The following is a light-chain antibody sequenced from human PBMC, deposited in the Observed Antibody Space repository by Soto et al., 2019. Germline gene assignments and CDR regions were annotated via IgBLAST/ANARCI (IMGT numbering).Light chain of an antibody. V-gene: IGLV2-14*01. J-gene: IGLJ1*01. CDR3: CSYTTSNTRQIV. CDR2: DVS. Sequence: QFALTQPASVSGSPGQSITISCTGTSSDVGGYNYVSWYQQHPGKAPKFMIYDVSNRPSGVSNRFSGSKSGNTASLTISGLQAEDEADYYCCSYTTSNTRQIVFGTGTKLTVL. CDR1: SSDVGGYNY.